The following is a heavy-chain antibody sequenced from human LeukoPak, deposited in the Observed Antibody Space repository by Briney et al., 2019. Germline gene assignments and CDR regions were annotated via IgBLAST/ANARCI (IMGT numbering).Heavy chain of an antibody. CDR1: GFTFSSYA. Sequence: PGGSLRLSCAASGFTFSSYAMGWVRQAPGKGLEWVSAISGSGDTYYADSVKGRFTISRDNSKNTLYLQMNSLRAEDTAVYYCARRSAARDAFDIWGQGTMVTVSS. CDR2: ISGSGDT. CDR3: ARRSAARDAFDI. J-gene: IGHJ3*02. V-gene: IGHV3-23*01. D-gene: IGHD6-6*01.